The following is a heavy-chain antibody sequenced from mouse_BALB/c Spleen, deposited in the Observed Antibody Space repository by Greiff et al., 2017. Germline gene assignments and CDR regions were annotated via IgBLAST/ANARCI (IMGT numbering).Heavy chain of an antibody. V-gene: IGHV1-4*01. J-gene: IGHJ4*01. CDR2: INPSSGYT. D-gene: IGHD1-1*01. CDR1: GYTFTSYT. Sequence: QVQLQQSGAELARPGASVKMSCKASGYTFTSYTMHWVKQRPGQGLEWIGYINPSSGYTNYNQKFKDKATLTADKSSSTAYMQLSSLTSEDSAVYYCARSGDGSRTDYAMDDWGQGTSVTVSS. CDR3: ARSGDGSRTDYAMDD.